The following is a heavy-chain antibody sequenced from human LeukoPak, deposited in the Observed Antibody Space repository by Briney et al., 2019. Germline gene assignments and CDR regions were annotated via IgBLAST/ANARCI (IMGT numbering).Heavy chain of an antibody. V-gene: IGHV3-23*01. CDR1: GFSFSSYA. CDR2: LSISGGNT. D-gene: IGHD2-2*02. Sequence: QPGGSLRLSCAASGFSFSSYAMTWVRQAPGKGLEWVSALSISGGNTYYADSVRGRFTTSRANSKNTLYLQMNSLRAEDTAVYYCAKAESTTWYNNYVDGWGQGALVTVSS. J-gene: IGHJ4*02. CDR3: AKAESTTWYNNYVDG.